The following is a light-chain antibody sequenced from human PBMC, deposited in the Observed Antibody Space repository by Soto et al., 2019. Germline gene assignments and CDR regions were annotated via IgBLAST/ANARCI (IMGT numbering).Light chain of an antibody. V-gene: IGKV1-27*01. CDR1: HDIGHY. J-gene: IGKJ4*01. CDR3: QKYYFAPLT. CDR2: AAS. Sequence: DIQLTQSPSSLSSSVGDRITITCRPRHDIGHYLAWYQHQPGKAPKLLIYAASTLQSGVPTRFSGSGSGTDFKLTISSLLPEDAATYYCQKYYFAPLTFGGGTKVEIK.